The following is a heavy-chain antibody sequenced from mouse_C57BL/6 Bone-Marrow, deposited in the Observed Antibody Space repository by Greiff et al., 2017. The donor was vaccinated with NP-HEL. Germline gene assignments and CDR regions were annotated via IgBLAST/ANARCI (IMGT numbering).Heavy chain of an antibody. CDR3: AREGGCGYGYFDF. J-gene: IGHJ1*03. CDR1: GYTFTSYW. Sequence: QVQLQQPGAELVRPGSSVKLSCTASGYTFTSYWMDWVKQRPGQGLEWIGNIYPSDSDTQYNQKFKDKATLTVDNSSSTAYMQLIRLTSEESAVYYCAREGGCGYGYFDFWGTGTAVTVSA. D-gene: IGHD1-1*02. V-gene: IGHV1-61*01. CDR2: IYPSDSDT.